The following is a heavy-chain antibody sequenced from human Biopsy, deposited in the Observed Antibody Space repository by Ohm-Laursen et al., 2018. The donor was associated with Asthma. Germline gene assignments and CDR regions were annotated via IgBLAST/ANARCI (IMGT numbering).Heavy chain of an antibody. D-gene: IGHD4-23*01. CDR3: ARGVVYGGDSYAEYFQH. Sequence: SDTLSLTCTVSRGSVNSDKYYWSWIRQPPGKGLEWIGYVFYGGATNYNPSLKSRVTISVDTSKNQFFLRLSSVTAADTAVYYCARGVVYGGDSYAEYFQHWGQGTLVTVSS. J-gene: IGHJ1*01. CDR2: VFYGGAT. CDR1: RGSVNSDKYY. V-gene: IGHV4-61*01.